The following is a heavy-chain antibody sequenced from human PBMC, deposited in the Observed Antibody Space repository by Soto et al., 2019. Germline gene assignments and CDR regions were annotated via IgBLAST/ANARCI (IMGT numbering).Heavy chain of an antibody. V-gene: IGHV1-3*01. J-gene: IGHJ5*02. CDR1: GYTFTSYA. D-gene: IGHD6-13*01. CDR2: INAGNGNT. Sequence: ASVKVSCKASGYTFTSYAMHWVRQAPGQRLEWMGWINAGNGNTKYSQKFQGRVTITRDTSASTAYMELSSLRSEDTAVYYCARSRPARIAAAGPRDNNWFDPWGQGTLVTVSS. CDR3: ARSRPARIAAAGPRDNNWFDP.